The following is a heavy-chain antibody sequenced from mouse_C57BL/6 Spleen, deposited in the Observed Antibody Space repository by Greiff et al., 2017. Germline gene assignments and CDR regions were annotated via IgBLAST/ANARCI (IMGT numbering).Heavy chain of an antibody. Sequence: EVKLVESGGGLVKPGGSLKLSCAASGFTFSSYAMSWVRQTPEKRLELVATISDGGSYTYYPDNVKGRFTISRDNAKNNLYLQMSHLKSEDTAMYYCARDYDGYYDYWGQGTTLTVSS. D-gene: IGHD2-3*01. CDR1: GFTFSSYA. CDR2: ISDGGSYT. J-gene: IGHJ2*01. CDR3: ARDYDGYYDY. V-gene: IGHV5-4*03.